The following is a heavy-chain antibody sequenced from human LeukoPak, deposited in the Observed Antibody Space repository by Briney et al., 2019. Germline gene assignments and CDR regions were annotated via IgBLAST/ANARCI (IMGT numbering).Heavy chain of an antibody. V-gene: IGHV4-34*01. J-gene: IGHJ6*03. CDR1: GGSFSGYC. Sequence: SETLSLTCAVYGGSFSGYCWSWIRQPPGKGLEWIGEINHSGSTNYYPSLKSRVTISVDTAKNQFSLKLSSVTAADTAVYYCARVSFFRWAPTLPSYYYYYMDVWGKGTTVTISS. CDR3: ARVSFFRWAPTLPSYYYYYMDV. D-gene: IGHD2-15*01. CDR2: INHSGST.